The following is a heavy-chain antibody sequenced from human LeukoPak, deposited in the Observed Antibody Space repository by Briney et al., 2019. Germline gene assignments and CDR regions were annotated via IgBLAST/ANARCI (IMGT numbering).Heavy chain of an antibody. D-gene: IGHD1-26*01. V-gene: IGHV1-24*01. CDR1: GDTLTELS. CDR3: ATSPGGATTFGFDY. Sequence: ASVKVSCKISGDTLTELSMHWERQAPGKGLEWMGGFDPEDGETIYAQKFQGRVTMTEDTSTDTAYMELSSLRSEDTAVYYCATSPGGATTFGFDYWGQGTLVTVSS. CDR2: FDPEDGET. J-gene: IGHJ4*02.